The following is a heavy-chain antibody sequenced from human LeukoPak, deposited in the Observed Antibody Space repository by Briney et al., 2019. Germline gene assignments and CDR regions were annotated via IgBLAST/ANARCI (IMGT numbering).Heavy chain of an antibody. CDR1: GFTFSRYW. J-gene: IGHJ6*02. V-gene: IGHV3-7*05. Sequence: GGSPRLSCVASGFTFSRYWMNWVRQAPGKGLEWVAYIKQDGSEKYYVDSVKGRFTISRDNAKNSLYLQMNSLRAEDTAVYYCALAVAGPYYYYGMDVWGQGTTVTVSS. CDR3: ALAVAGPYYYYGMDV. D-gene: IGHD6-19*01. CDR2: IKQDGSEK.